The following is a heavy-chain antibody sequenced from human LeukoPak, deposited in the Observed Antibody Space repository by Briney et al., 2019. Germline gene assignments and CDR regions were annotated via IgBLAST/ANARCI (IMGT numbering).Heavy chain of an antibody. Sequence: ASVKVSCKVSGYTLTELSMQWVRQAPGKGLEWMGGFDPEDGKRTYAQKFQGRVIMTEDTSTDTAYMELNSLRSEDTAVYYCATPAGPAGIVVAGPLALDYWGQGTLVTVSS. CDR2: FDPEDGKR. CDR3: ATPAGPAGIVVAGPLALDY. J-gene: IGHJ4*02. V-gene: IGHV1-24*01. CDR1: GYTLTELS. D-gene: IGHD6-19*01.